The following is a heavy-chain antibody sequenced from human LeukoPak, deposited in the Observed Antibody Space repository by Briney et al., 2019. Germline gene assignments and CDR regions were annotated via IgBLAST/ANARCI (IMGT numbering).Heavy chain of an antibody. Sequence: PGGSLRLSCAASGFTFGDYAMHWVRQAPGKGLEWVALISYDGSGKYTADSVKGRFTISRDNSKNTLYLLMNSLRAEDTAVYYCARDRAVAAAFDYWGQGTLVTVSS. CDR3: ARDRAVAAAFDY. V-gene: IGHV3-30*03. D-gene: IGHD6-13*01. CDR2: ISYDGSGK. CDR1: GFTFGDYA. J-gene: IGHJ4*02.